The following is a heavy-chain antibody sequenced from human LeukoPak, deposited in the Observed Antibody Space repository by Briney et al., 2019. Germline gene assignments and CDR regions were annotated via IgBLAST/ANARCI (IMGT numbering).Heavy chain of an antibody. V-gene: IGHV4-39*01. CDR1: GGSISSSYY. J-gene: IGHJ4*02. CDR3: ARMTLAHYFDY. CDR2: IYYRGTT. Sequence: SETLSLTCTVSGGSISSSYYWVWIRQPPGKGLEWIGSIYYRGTTYYTPSLKTRLTISVDTSKNQFFLKLSSVTATDTAVYYRARMTLAHYFDYWGQGTLVSVSS.